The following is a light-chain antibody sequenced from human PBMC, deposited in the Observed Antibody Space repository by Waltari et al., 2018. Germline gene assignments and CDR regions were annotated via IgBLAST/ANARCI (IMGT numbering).Light chain of an antibody. CDR2: LGS. V-gene: IGKV2-28*01. Sequence: DIVMTQSPLSLPVTPGEPASISCRSSQSLLIINGYTYFDWYLQKPGQSPQLLIYLGSNRASGVPDRFSGSGSGTDFTLKISRVEAEDVGVYYCMQALHTPYTFGQGTKLEIK. CDR1: QSLLIINGYTY. J-gene: IGKJ2*01. CDR3: MQALHTPYT.